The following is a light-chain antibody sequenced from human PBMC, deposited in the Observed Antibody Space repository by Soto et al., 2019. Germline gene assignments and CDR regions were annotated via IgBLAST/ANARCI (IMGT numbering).Light chain of an antibody. J-gene: IGKJ1*01. CDR2: GAS. CDR1: QSFNSIY. Sequence: EIVLTQSPGTLSLSPGERATLSCRASQSFNSIYLAWYQQKPGQAPRLLIYGASSRDTGIPGRFSGSGSGTDFTLTISRLEPEDFAVYYCQQYGSSGTLGQGIKVDI. CDR3: QQYGSSGT. V-gene: IGKV3-20*01.